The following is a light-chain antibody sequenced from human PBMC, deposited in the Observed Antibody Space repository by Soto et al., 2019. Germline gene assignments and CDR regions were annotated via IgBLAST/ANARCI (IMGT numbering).Light chain of an antibody. V-gene: IGKV3-15*01. CDR3: QHYNDCPPTWT. CDR2: GAS. Sequence: EIVMTQSPATMSVSPGERATLSCRASQSVSSRLACYQQKPGQAPRLLIYGASTRPTGIPARFSGSGSGTESTLTISILQSEDFAVYYCQHYNDCPPTWTFGQGTRVEIK. CDR1: QSVSSR. J-gene: IGKJ1*01.